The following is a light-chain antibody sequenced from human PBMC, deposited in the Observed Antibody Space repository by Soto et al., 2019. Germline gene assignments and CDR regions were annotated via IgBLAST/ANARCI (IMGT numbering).Light chain of an antibody. CDR3: QQYDNLPYT. CDR2: DAS. V-gene: IGKV1-33*01. CDR1: QDMSNY. Sequence: DIQMTQSPSSLSASVGDRVTITCQASQDMSNYLNWYQQKPGKAHKLLIYDASNLETGVTSRFSGSGSGKDFTFTIIRLQAEDIATYYCQQYDNLPYTFGQGTKLEIK. J-gene: IGKJ2*01.